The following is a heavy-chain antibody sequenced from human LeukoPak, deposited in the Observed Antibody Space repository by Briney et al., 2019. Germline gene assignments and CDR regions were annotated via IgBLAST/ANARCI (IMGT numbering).Heavy chain of an antibody. CDR2: ITAGNGNT. V-gene: IGHV1-18*01. Sequence: ASVKVSCKASGYNFRNYGIGWVRQAPRQGLEWMGWITAGNGNTNYAQKVQGRVTITTDTSTSTAYMELRSLRSDDTAVYFCARDSARGYSYGYNAFDIWGQGTMVTVYS. D-gene: IGHD5-18*01. J-gene: IGHJ3*02. CDR1: GYNFRNYG. CDR3: ARDSARGYSYGYNAFDI.